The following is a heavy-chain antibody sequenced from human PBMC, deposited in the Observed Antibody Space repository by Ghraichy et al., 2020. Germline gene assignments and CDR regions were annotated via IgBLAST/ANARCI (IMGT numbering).Heavy chain of an antibody. Sequence: SQTLSLTCTVSGGSVTNGTYYWSWIRQPPGKGLEWIGYIYHSGTTNYNSSLTSRVTISVDTSKNQFSLRLTSVTAADTAVYYCARTNPGLTTALAYYYGMAIWGHGTKVTLSS. D-gene: IGHD4-11*01. V-gene: IGHV4-61*01. J-gene: IGHJ6*02. CDR2: IYHSGTT. CDR3: ARTNPGLTTALAYYYGMAI. CDR1: GGSVTNGTYY.